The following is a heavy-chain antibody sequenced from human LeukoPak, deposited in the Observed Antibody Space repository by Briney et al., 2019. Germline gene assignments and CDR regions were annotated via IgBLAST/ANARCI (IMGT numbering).Heavy chain of an antibody. CDR2: INSDGSST. J-gene: IGHJ4*02. D-gene: IGHD2-15*01. CDR3: TRTADFVATPDF. Sequence: PGESLRLSCAASGSTFRSYWMHWVRQTPEKGLVWVSRINSDGSSTGYADSVKGRFTISRDNTKNTLFLQMNSLRVEDTAVYYCTRTADFVATPDFWGQGTLVTVSS. CDR1: GSTFRSYW. V-gene: IGHV3-74*01.